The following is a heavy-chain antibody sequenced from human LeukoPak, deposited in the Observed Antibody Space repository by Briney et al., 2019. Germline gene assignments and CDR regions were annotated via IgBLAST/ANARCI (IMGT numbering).Heavy chain of an antibody. V-gene: IGHV4-59*01. Sequence: SETLSLTCTVSGDSITSYYWSWIRQPPGKGLEWIGYIHYSGSTNYNPSLKSRVTISVDTSKNQFSLKLSSVTAADTAVYYCARVANAYYYYYYMDVWGKGTTVTVSS. J-gene: IGHJ6*03. CDR2: IHYSGST. CDR3: ARVANAYYYYYYMDV. CDR1: GDSITSYY.